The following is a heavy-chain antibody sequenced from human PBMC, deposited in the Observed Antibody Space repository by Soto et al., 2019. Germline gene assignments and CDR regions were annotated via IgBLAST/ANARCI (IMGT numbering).Heavy chain of an antibody. Sequence: SETLSLTCTVSGGSVSSGSYYWSWIRQPPGKGLEWIGYIYYSGSTNYDPSLKSRVTISVDTSKNQFSLKLSSVTAADTAVYYCARVYDFWSGYGRYFDYWGQGTLVTVSS. D-gene: IGHD3-3*01. V-gene: IGHV4-61*01. CDR1: GGSVSSGSYY. CDR2: IYYSGST. J-gene: IGHJ4*02. CDR3: ARVYDFWSGYGRYFDY.